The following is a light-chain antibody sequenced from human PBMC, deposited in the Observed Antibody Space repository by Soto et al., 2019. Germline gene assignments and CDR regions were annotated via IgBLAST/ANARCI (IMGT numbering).Light chain of an antibody. CDR2: AAS. CDR3: LQHNSYPLT. V-gene: IGKV1-17*01. J-gene: IGKJ4*01. Sequence: DIQITPSPSSLPASVGDRVTITCRASQDISDDLGWYQQKPGTAPKRLIYAASSLQSGVPSRFSGSGSGTEFTLTISSLQPEDSATYYCLQHNSYPLTVGGGTKGDIK. CDR1: QDISDD.